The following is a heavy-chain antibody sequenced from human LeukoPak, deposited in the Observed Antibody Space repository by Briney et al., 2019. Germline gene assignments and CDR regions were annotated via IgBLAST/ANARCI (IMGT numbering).Heavy chain of an antibody. V-gene: IGHV4-38-2*02. CDR2: IHHSGST. Sequence: SETLSLTCTVSGYSITSGFYWGWIRQPPGKGLEWIGTIHHSGSTNYSPSLKSRVTISLDTSKNQFSLKLSSVTAADTAVYYCARSSWKAKSDYWGQGTLVTVSS. D-gene: IGHD6-13*01. CDR1: GYSITSGFY. J-gene: IGHJ4*02. CDR3: ARSSWKAKSDY.